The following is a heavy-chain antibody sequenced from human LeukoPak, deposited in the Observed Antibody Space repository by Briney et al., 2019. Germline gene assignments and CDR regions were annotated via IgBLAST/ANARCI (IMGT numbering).Heavy chain of an antibody. V-gene: IGHV4-59*01. CDR3: ARVYYSGSYDYWYFDL. CDR1: VDSIWSYY. CDR2: IYYSGST. Sequence: SETLSLTCTLSVDSIWSYYWSWIRQSLGEGLEWFGYIYYSGSTNYNTSLKCRVTIPVDTSKNQISLKLNSVTAADRAVYYCARVYYSGSYDYWYFDLWGRGTLVTVSS. J-gene: IGHJ2*01. D-gene: IGHD1-26*01.